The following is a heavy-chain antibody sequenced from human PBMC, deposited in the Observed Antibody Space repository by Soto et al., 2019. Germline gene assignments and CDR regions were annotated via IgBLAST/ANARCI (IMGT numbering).Heavy chain of an antibody. J-gene: IGHJ4*02. V-gene: IGHV3-23*01. D-gene: IGHD3-3*01. CDR2: ISGSGGST. CDR1: GITFSSYA. CDR3: AKAVTRYYDFWSGPQYYFDY. Sequence: PGGSLRLSCAASGITFSSYAMSWVRQAPGKGLEWVSAISGSGGSTYYADSVKGRFTISRDNSKNTLYLQMNSLRAEDTAVYYCAKAVTRYYDFWSGPQYYFDYWGQGTLVTVSS.